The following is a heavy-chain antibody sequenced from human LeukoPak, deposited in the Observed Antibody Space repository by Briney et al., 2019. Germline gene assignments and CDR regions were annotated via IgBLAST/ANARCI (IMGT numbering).Heavy chain of an antibody. V-gene: IGHV1-69*01. CDR2: IIPMLGKA. D-gene: IGHD6-13*01. J-gene: IGHJ2*01. CDR3: ARVYYSGSYDYWYFDL. Sequence: GSSVEVSCKASGGTFSISATSWVRQAPGQGLEWMGGIIPMLGKANYAQNLKDRVKITADESTSTVYTEVRSLRSDDTGVYYCARVYYSGSYDYWYFDLWGRGTLVTVSS. CDR1: GGTFSISA.